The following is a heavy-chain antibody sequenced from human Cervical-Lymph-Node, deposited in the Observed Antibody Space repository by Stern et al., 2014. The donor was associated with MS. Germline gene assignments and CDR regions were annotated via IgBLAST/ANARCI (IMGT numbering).Heavy chain of an antibody. J-gene: IGHJ4*02. CDR3: VREHTAMGFGF. CDR2: INSSDGST. D-gene: IGHD5-18*01. Sequence: VQLVQSGAEVKKPGASVKVSCKATGDTFINFYMHWVRQAPGQGLEWMGIINSSDGSTSYAQPLQGRVTMTRDMSTHTFVMEMGSLTSEDTAVYYCVREHTAMGFGFWGQGTLVTVSS. V-gene: IGHV1-46*04. CDR1: GDTFINFY.